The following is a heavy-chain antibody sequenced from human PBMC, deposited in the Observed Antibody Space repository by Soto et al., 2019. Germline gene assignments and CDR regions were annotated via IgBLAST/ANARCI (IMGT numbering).Heavy chain of an antibody. V-gene: IGHV3-23*01. CDR3: AKNVWGITIFGGMDV. CDR2: ISGSGGST. D-gene: IGHD3-9*01. J-gene: IGHJ6*02. CDR1: GFTFSSYA. Sequence: GSLRLSCAASGFTFSSYAMSWVRQAPGKGLEWVSAISGSGGSTYYADSVKGRFTISRDNSKNTLYLQMNSLRAEDTAVYYCAKNVWGITIFGGMDVWGQGTTVTVSS.